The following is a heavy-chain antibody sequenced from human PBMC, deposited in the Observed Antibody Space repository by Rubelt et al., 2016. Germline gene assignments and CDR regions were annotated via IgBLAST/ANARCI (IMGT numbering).Heavy chain of an antibody. D-gene: IGHD3-3*01. Sequence: GLECIGEIYHGGSTNYNPSLKSRVTISVEKSKNQFSLTRISVTAADTAVYYCARRSEFVHPYGMDVWGQGTTVTVSS. J-gene: IGHJ6*02. CDR2: IYHGGST. CDR3: ARRSEFVHPYGMDV. V-gene: IGHV4-4*02.